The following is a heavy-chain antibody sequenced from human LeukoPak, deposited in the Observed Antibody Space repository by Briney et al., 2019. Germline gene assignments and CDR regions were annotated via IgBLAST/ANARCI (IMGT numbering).Heavy chain of an antibody. CDR1: GGSFTGYH. Sequence: SETLSLTCAVHGGSFTGYHWNWIRQSPSKGLEWIGEINDRGHTNYNPSLESRVTLSVDTSKKKFSLKLSAVTAADTAVYYCARDPTTVTSLPYYLDFWGQGTLVSVSS. J-gene: IGHJ4*02. CDR3: ARDPTTVTSLPYYLDF. V-gene: IGHV4-34*01. CDR2: INDRGHT. D-gene: IGHD4-17*01.